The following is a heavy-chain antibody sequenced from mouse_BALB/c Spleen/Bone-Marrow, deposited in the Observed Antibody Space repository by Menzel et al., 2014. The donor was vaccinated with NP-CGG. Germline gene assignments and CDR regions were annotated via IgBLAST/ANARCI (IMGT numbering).Heavy chain of an antibody. CDR3: ARRFTTGVTTGAMDY. CDR1: GFTFSSYY. Sequence: EVKLVESGGGLVKLGGSLKLSCAASGFTFSSYYMSWVRQTPEMRLELVAAINSNGGGTYYPDTVKGRFTISRDNAKNTLYLQMSSLRSEDTALYYCARRFTTGVTTGAMDYWGQGTSVTVSS. D-gene: IGHD1-1*01. CDR2: INSNGGGT. J-gene: IGHJ4*01. V-gene: IGHV5-6-2*01.